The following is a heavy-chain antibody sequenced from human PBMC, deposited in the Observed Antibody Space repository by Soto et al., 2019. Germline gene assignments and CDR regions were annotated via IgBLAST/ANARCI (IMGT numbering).Heavy chain of an antibody. CDR1: GFTFSDYY. V-gene: IGHV3-11*01. Sequence: GGSLRLSCEASGFTFSDYYMTWIRQAPGKGLEWVSYISSDGSLTYYADSVKGRFTVSRDNAKNSLSLQMNSLRGDDTAVYYCARDYFLACFDWGRGTLVT. CDR2: ISSDGSLT. CDR3: ARDYFLACFD. J-gene: IGHJ4*02. D-gene: IGHD2-21*01.